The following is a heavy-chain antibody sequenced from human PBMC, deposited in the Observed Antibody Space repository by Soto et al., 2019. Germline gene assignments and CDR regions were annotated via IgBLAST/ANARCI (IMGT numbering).Heavy chain of an antibody. CDR2: VIPLLDAS. D-gene: IGHD2-15*01. CDR1: GDTFFNYT. Sequence: QVQLVQSGAEVKKPGSSVTISCTTSGDTFFNYTFTWVRRAPGQGLEWMGRVIPLLDASNYAEKFQDRVTITADKSTGTAYMELSGLKSDDSAIYYCASGKSQMTQDRMGFYYSMDVWGKGTTGTVSS. J-gene: IGHJ6*03. CDR3: ASGKSQMTQDRMGFYYSMDV. V-gene: IGHV1-69*08.